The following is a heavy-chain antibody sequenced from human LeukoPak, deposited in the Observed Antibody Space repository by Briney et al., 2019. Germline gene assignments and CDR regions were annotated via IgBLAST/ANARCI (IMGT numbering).Heavy chain of an antibody. CDR2: MNPNSGNT. CDR1: GYTLTSYD. J-gene: IGHJ5*02. V-gene: IGHV1-8*03. Sequence: ASVKVSCKASGYTLTSYDINWVRQATGQGLEWMGWMNPNSGNTGYAQKFQGRVTITRNTSISTAYMELSSLRSEDTAVYYCARGYNYGGSSGYYFSSTWFDPWGQGTLVTVSS. D-gene: IGHD3-22*01. CDR3: ARGYNYGGSSGYYFSSTWFDP.